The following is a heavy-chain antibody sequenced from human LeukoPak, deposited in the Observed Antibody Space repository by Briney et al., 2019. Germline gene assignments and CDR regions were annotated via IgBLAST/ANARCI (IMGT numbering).Heavy chain of an antibody. CDR1: GFTFSSYW. V-gene: IGHV3-7*01. J-gene: IGHJ4*02. CDR2: IKQDVTEK. CDR3: ARDGGYSSSLDY. D-gene: IGHD6-6*01. Sequence: GGSLRLSCAASGFTFSSYWMSWVRQAPGKGLEWVAYIKQDVTEKYYVDSVKGRFSISRDNAKNSLYLQMNSLRAEDTAVYYCARDGGYSSSLDYWGQGTLVTVSS.